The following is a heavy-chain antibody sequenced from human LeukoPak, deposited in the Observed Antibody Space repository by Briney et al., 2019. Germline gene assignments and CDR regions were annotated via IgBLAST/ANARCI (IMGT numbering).Heavy chain of an antibody. D-gene: IGHD3-9*01. J-gene: IGHJ6*03. CDR2: IYTSGST. Sequence: SETLSLTCTVSGGSISSYYWSWIRQPAGKGLEWIGRIYTSGSTNYNPSLKSRVTISVDTSKNQFSLKLSSVTAVDTAVYYCARALTGPTRDYYYMDVWGKGTTVTVSS. CDR3: ARALTGPTRDYYYMDV. V-gene: IGHV4-4*07. CDR1: GGSISSYY.